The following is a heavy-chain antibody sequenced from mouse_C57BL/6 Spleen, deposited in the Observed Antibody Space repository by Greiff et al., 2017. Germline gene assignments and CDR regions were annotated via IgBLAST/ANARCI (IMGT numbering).Heavy chain of an antibody. CDR3: ARYYSNYYAMDY. D-gene: IGHD2-5*01. CDR1: GYTFTSYG. CDR2: IYPRSGNT. V-gene: IGHV1-81*01. Sequence: VQLQESGAELARPGASVKLSCKASGYTFTSYGISWVKQRTGQGLEWIGEIYPRSGNTYYNEKFKGKATLTADKSSSTAYMELRSLKSEDSAVXFCARYYSNYYAMDYWGKGTSVTVSS. J-gene: IGHJ4*01.